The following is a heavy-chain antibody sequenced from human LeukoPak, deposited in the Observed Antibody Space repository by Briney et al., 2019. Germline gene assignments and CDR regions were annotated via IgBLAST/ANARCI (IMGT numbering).Heavy chain of an antibody. Sequence: SETLSLTCTVSGGSISSSSYYWGWIRQPPGKGLEWIGSIYYSGSTYYNPSLKSRVTISVDTSKNQFSLKLSSVTAADTAVYYCARGGRGSSDFDYWGQGTLVTVSS. D-gene: IGHD3-10*01. J-gene: IGHJ4*02. CDR1: GGSISSSSYY. CDR2: IYYSGST. CDR3: ARGGRGSSDFDY. V-gene: IGHV4-39*01.